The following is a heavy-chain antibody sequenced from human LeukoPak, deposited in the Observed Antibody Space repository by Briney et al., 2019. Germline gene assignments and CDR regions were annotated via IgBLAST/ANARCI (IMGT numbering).Heavy chain of an antibody. V-gene: IGHV3-11*01. Sequence: GSLRLSCAASGFTFSDYYMSWIRQAPGKGLEWVSYITGSGSTIYYADSVKGRFTVSRDNAKNSLYLQMNSLRAEDTAVYYCARYSDPRHGYFDYWGQGTLVTVSS. CDR2: ITGSGSTI. J-gene: IGHJ4*02. CDR1: GFTFSDYY. D-gene: IGHD4-17*01. CDR3: ARYSDPRHGYFDY.